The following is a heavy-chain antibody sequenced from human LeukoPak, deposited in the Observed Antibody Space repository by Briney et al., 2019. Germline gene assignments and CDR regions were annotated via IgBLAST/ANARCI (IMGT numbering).Heavy chain of an antibody. CDR2: LTGDGNT. D-gene: IGHD1-20*01. Sequence: GGSLRLSCAASGFTFTSYAMSWVRQAPGKGLEWVSVLTGDGNTYYADSVKGRFTNSRDDFKNTLFLQMNSLRAEDTAVYFCAKVKWKLIGYFDYWGQGTLVTVSS. J-gene: IGHJ4*02. V-gene: IGHV3-23*01. CDR1: GFTFTSYA. CDR3: AKVKWKLIGYFDY.